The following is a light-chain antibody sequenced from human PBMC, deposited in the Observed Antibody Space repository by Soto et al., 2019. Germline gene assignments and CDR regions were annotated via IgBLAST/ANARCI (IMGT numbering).Light chain of an antibody. CDR2: GNS. CDR3: QSYDSSVSGHVV. V-gene: IGLV1-40*01. Sequence: QSVLTQPPSVSGAPGQRVTISCTGSSSNIGAGYDVHWYQQLPGTAPKLLIYGNSNRPSGVPDRFSGSKSGTSASLAITGHQAEDEADYYCQSYDSSVSGHVVFGGGTKVTVL. CDR1: SSNIGAGYD. J-gene: IGLJ2*01.